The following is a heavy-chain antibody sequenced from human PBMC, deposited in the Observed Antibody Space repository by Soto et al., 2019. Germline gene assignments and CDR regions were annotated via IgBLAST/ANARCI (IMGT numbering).Heavy chain of an antibody. CDR2: INPKGGDS. CDR1: GYRFVDYY. D-gene: IGHD2-21*01. V-gene: IGHV1-46*01. J-gene: IGHJ6*02. CDR3: ARVHCGGDCRPGEWFYYYGMDV. Sequence: QGQLVQSGAEMKTPGASVEVSCKASGYRFVDYYIHWVRQAPGQGLEWMGIINPKGGDSRYAQKFPGRVTMTMDTSTSTVYMDLRTLTSEDTAVYYCARVHCGGDCRPGEWFYYYGMDVWGQGTTVTVSS.